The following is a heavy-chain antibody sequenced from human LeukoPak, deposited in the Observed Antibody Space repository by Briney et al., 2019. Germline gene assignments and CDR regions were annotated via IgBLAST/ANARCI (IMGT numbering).Heavy chain of an antibody. V-gene: IGHV4-38-2*02. Sequence: PSETLSLTCTVSGYSISSGYYWGWIRQPPGKGLEWIGSIYHSGSTYYNPSLKSRVTISVDTSKNQFSLKLSSVTAADTAVYYCARDRYDFWSGYYNPYYMDVWGKGTTVTVSS. D-gene: IGHD3-3*01. CDR3: ARDRYDFWSGYYNPYYMDV. CDR1: GYSISSGYY. CDR2: IYHSGST. J-gene: IGHJ6*03.